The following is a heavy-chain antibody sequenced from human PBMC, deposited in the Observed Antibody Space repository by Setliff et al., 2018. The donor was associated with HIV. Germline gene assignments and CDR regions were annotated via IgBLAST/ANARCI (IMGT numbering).Heavy chain of an antibody. V-gene: IGHV3-7*01. Sequence: PGGSLRLSCATSGFTFSGHWMTWVRQAPGKGLEWVANIKQDGSETYYLDSVRGRFTISRDNAKGALYLQMNSLRAEDTAMYYCVRSGIILGITPWYWGQGTLVTVS. CDR1: GFTFSGHW. D-gene: IGHD3-22*01. CDR3: VRSGIILGITPWY. CDR2: IKQDGSET. J-gene: IGHJ4*02.